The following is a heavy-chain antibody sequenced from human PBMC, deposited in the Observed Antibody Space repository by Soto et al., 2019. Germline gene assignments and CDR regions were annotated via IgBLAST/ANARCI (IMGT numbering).Heavy chain of an antibody. Sequence: EVQLVESGGGSVQPGRSLSLSCAASGFSFDDYGMHWVRQGPGKGLEWVSGISWNSGDIYYADSVKGRFTISRDNAKRSLYLQMHSLRTEDTALYYCANDNDLDRDGPFDYWGQGILVTVSS. CDR1: GFSFDDYG. CDR3: ANDNDLDRDGPFDY. D-gene: IGHD2-2*03. J-gene: IGHJ4*02. V-gene: IGHV3-9*01. CDR2: ISWNSGDI.